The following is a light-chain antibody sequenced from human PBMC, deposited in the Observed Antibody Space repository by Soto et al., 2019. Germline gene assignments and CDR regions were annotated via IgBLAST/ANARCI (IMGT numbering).Light chain of an antibody. J-gene: IGKJ3*01. CDR2: GAS. V-gene: IGKV3-20*01. Sequence: EIVLTQSPGTLSLSPGDRATLSCRASQSVSSSYLAWYQQKPGQAPRLLIYGASGRATGIPDRFSGSGSGTDFPLTITRLEPEDFAVYYCQQDGTSPIFTFGPGTKVDIK. CDR3: QQDGTSPIFT. CDR1: QSVSSSY.